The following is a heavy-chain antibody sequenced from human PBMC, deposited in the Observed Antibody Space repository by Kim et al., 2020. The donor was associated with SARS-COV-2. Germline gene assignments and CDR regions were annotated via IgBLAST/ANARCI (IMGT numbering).Heavy chain of an antibody. V-gene: IGHV3-23*01. J-gene: IGHJ4*02. CDR2: ITAGGVAT. CDR1: GFTFSDYA. D-gene: IGHD5-12*01. CDR3: AKGRDGLHFDY. Sequence: GSLRLSCAASGFTFSDYAMSWVRQAPGEGLEWVSSITAGGVATYYADSVKGRFTISRDNSKNTLYLQMNSLRVEDTAVYYCAKGRDGLHFDYWGQGTLVTVSS.